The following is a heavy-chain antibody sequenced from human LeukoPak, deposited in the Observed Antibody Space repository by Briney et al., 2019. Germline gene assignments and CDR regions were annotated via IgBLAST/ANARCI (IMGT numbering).Heavy chain of an antibody. D-gene: IGHD3-10*01. Sequence: SETLSLTCAVYGGSFSGYYWSWIRQRPGKGLEWIGEINHSGSTNYNPSLKSRVTISVDTSKNQFSLKLSSVTAADTAMYYCARARQEWFGELGFDSWGQGTLVTVSS. CDR2: INHSGST. CDR1: GGSFSGYY. CDR3: ARARQEWFGELGFDS. V-gene: IGHV4-34*01. J-gene: IGHJ4*02.